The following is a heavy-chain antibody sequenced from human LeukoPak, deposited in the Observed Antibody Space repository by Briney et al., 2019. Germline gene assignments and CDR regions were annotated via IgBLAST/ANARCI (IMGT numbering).Heavy chain of an antibody. CDR2: IYHSGST. Sequence: PSQTLSLTCTVSGGSISSGGYYWSWIRQPPGKGLEWIGYIYHSGSTYYNPSLKSRVTISVDRSKNQFSLKLSSVTAADTAVYYCARDPLPLYCSSTSCYHQWGQGTLVTVSS. V-gene: IGHV4-30-2*01. J-gene: IGHJ4*02. D-gene: IGHD2-2*01. CDR1: GGSISSGGYY. CDR3: ARDPLPLYCSSTSCYHQ.